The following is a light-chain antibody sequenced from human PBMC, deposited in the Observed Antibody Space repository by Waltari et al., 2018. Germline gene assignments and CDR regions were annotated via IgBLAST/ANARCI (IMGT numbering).Light chain of an antibody. V-gene: IGLV2-14*03. CDR2: DVN. CDR1: SSDVRGYNY. Sequence: QSALTQPASVSGSPGQSITISCTGTSSDVRGYNYVSWYQHHPGKAPKIMIYDVNDRPSGVSNRFSGSKSGNTASLTISGLQAEDEADYYCSSYRRSDIVVFGGGTKLTVL. J-gene: IGLJ2*01. CDR3: SSYRRSDIVV.